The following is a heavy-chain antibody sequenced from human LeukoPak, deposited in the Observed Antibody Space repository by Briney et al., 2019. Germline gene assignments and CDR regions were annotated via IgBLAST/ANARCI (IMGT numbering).Heavy chain of an antibody. CDR3: ARGSSNYVGEYYYYMDV. CDR2: IIPIFGTA. Sequence: GASVKVSCKASGGTFTSYAISWVRQAPGQGLEWMGWIIPIFGTANYAQKFQGRVTITTDESTSTAYMELSSLRSEDTAVYYCARGSSNYVGEYYYYMDVWGKETTVTVSS. CDR1: GGTFTSYA. D-gene: IGHD4-11*01. V-gene: IGHV1-69*05. J-gene: IGHJ6*03.